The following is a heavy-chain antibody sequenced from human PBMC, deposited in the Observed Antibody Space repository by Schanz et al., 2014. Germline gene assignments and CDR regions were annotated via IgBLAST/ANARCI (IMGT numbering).Heavy chain of an antibody. J-gene: IGHJ5*02. CDR2: IRFDGSDK. V-gene: IGHV3-30*02. D-gene: IGHD3-10*01. Sequence: QVQLVESGGGVVQPGGSLRLSCAASGFTFSSYGMHWVRQAPGKGLEWVTFIRFDGSDKYYADPVKGRFSVSRDNSKNTLYLQMNSLTADDTAVYYCAKDQLANYRGSGYNWFDPWGQGTLVTVSS. CDR1: GFTFSSYG. CDR3: AKDQLANYRGSGYNWFDP.